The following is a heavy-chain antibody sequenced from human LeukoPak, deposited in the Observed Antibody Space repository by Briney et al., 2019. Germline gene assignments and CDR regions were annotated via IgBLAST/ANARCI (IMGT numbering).Heavy chain of an antibody. V-gene: IGHV4-61*02. J-gene: IGHJ4*02. D-gene: IGHD3-10*01. CDR1: GGSISSSSYY. CDR3: ARDEEYYGSGPFGY. CDR2: IYTSGST. Sequence: SQTLSLTCIVSGGSISSSSYYWSWIRQPAGKGLEWIGRIYTSGSTNYNPSLKSRVTISVDTSNNQFSLKLSSVTAADTAVYYCARDEEYYGSGPFGYWGQGTLVTVSS.